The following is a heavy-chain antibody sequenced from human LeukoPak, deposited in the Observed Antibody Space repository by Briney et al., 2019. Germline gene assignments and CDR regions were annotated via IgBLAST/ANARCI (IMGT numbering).Heavy chain of an antibody. Sequence: GGSLRLSCAASGFTVSSNYMSWVRQAPGKGLEWVSAISGSGGSTYYADSVKGRFTISRDNSKNTLYLQMNSLRAEDTAVYYCAKDQGQQWLVPLWEFDYWGQGTLVTVSS. CDR3: AKDQGQQWLVPLWEFDY. CDR1: GFTVSSNY. V-gene: IGHV3-23*01. CDR2: ISGSGGST. D-gene: IGHD6-19*01. J-gene: IGHJ4*02.